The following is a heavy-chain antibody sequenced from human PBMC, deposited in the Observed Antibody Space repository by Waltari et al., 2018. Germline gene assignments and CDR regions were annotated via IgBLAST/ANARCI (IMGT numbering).Heavy chain of an antibody. V-gene: IGHV1-69*13. CDR2: IIPIFGTA. D-gene: IGHD6-13*01. J-gene: IGHJ4*02. CDR3: AIDHFNAAAGTFDY. Sequence: QVQLVQSGAEVKKPGSSVKVSCKASGGPFSSYAISLVGPAPGQGIEWMGRIIPIFGTANYAKKFQGRVTITADKSTSTADMELSSLRSEDTAVYYCAIDHFNAAAGTFDYWGQGTLVTVSS. CDR1: GGPFSSYA.